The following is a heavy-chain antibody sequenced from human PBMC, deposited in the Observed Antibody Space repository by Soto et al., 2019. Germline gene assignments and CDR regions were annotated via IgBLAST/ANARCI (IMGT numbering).Heavy chain of an antibody. CDR2: ISYDGSNK. J-gene: IGHJ4*02. CDR3: ARDPNLYDSSGRDY. CDR1: GFTFSSYA. Sequence: PGGSLRLSCAASGFTFSSYAMHWVRQAPGKGLEWVAVISYDGSNKYYADSVKGRFTISRDNSKNTLYLQMNSLRAEDTAVYYCARDPNLYDSSGRDYWGQGTLVTVSS. D-gene: IGHD3-22*01. V-gene: IGHV3-30-3*01.